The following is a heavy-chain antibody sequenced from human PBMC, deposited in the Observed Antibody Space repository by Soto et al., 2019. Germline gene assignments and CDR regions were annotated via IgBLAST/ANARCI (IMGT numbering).Heavy chain of an antibody. Sequence: XVKGASRASGYTFTSYHMHWGRQAPGQRLEWMGWINAGNGNTKYSPKFQGRVTITRGTSASTAYMELKRLRVEDTAVYYCARGVSPGALDDWGQGTLVTVSS. D-gene: IGHD2-2*01. J-gene: IGHJ4*02. CDR2: INAGNGNT. CDR1: GYTFTSYH. CDR3: ARGVSPGALDD. V-gene: IGHV1-3*01.